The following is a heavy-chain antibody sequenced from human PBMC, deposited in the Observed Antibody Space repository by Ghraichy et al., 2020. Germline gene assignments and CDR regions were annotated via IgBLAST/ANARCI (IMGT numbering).Heavy chain of an antibody. CDR2: IYSGGST. CDR3: ARDCLWGSRLCGMDV. V-gene: IGHV3-53*04. CDR1: GFTVSSNY. J-gene: IGHJ6*02. Sequence: GGSLRLSCAASGFTVSSNYMSWVRQAPGKGLEWVSVIYSGGSTYYADSVKGRFTISRHNSKNTLYLQMNSLRAEDTAVYYCARDCLWGSRLCGMDVWGQGTTVTVSS. D-gene: IGHD3-16*01.